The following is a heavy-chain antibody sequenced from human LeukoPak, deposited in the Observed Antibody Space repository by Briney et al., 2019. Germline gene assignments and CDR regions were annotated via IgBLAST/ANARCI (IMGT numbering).Heavy chain of an antibody. Sequence: GGSLRLSCAASGFTFSSYWMHWVRQAPGKGLVWVSRINSDGSSTSYADSVKGRFTISRDNAKNTLYLQMNSLRAEDTAVYYCAGVGYSYGWDDAFDIWGQGTMVTVSS. CDR3: AGVGYSYGWDDAFDI. V-gene: IGHV3-74*01. J-gene: IGHJ3*02. D-gene: IGHD5-18*01. CDR2: INSDGSST. CDR1: GFTFSSYW.